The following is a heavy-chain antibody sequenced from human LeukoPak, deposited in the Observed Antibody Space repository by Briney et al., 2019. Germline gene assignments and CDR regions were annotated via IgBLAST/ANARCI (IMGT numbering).Heavy chain of an antibody. CDR3: ARVAWFGELLWYNWFDP. D-gene: IGHD3-10*01. V-gene: IGHV7-4-1*02. CDR1: GYTFTSYA. J-gene: IGHJ5*02. CDR2: INTNTGNP. Sequence: GASVKVSCKASGYTFTSYAMNWVRQAPGQGLEWVGWINTNTGNPTYAQGFTGRFVFSLDTSVSTAYLQISSLKAEDTAVYYCARVAWFGELLWYNWFDPWGQGTLVTVSS.